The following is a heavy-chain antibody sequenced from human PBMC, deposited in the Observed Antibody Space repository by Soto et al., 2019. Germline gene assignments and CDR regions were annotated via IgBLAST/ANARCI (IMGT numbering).Heavy chain of an antibody. D-gene: IGHD6-6*01. J-gene: IGHJ4*02. CDR1: GGSISSSSYY. V-gene: IGHV4-39*01. CDR2: IYYSGST. CDR3: ARRVTYIAARPGGKEFDY. Sequence: SETLSLTCTVSGGSISSSSYYWGWIRQPPGKGLEWIGSIYYSGSTYYNPSLKSRVTISVDTSKNQFSLKLSSVTAADTAVYYCARRVTYIAARPGGKEFDYWGQGTLVTVYS.